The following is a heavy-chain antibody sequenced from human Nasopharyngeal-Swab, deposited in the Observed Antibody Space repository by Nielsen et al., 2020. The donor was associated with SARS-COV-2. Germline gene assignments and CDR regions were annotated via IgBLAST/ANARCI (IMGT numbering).Heavy chain of an antibody. Sequence: SETLSLTCTVSGGSISSSSYYWGWIRQPPGKGLEWIGSIYYSGSTYYNPSLKSRVTISVDTSKKQFSLKLISVTAADTAVYYCARAYDYVWGSYRYKLDAFDFWGQGTMVTVSS. J-gene: IGHJ3*01. CDR2: IYYSGST. D-gene: IGHD3-16*02. CDR1: GGSISSSSYY. V-gene: IGHV4-39*01. CDR3: ARAYDYVWGSYRYKLDAFDF.